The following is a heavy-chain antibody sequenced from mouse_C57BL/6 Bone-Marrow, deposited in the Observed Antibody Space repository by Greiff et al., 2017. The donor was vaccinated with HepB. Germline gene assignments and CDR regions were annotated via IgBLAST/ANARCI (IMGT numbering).Heavy chain of an antibody. J-gene: IGHJ4*01. CDR3: ARTGSPMDY. V-gene: IGHV1-50*01. CDR1: GYTFTSYW. CDR2: IDPSDSYT. Sequence: QVQLQQSGAELVKPGASVKLSCKASGYTFTSYWMQWVKQRPGQGLEWIGVIDPSDSYTNYNQKFKGKATLTVDTSSSTAYMQLSSLTSEDSAVYYCARTGSPMDYWGQGTSVTVSS.